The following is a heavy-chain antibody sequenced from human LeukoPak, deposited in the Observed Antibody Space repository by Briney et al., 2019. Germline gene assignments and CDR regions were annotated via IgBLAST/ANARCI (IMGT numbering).Heavy chain of an antibody. CDR1: GFTVSSNS. CDR3: ARAGSGRSPDWFDP. Sequence: PGGSLRLSCTVSGFTVSSNSMSWVRQAPGKGLEWVSFIFSSTHYSDSVKGRFTISRDNSKNTLYPQMNSLRAEDTAVYYCARAGSGRSPDWFDPWGQGTLVTVSS. J-gene: IGHJ5*02. D-gene: IGHD1-26*01. V-gene: IGHV3-53*01. CDR2: IFSST.